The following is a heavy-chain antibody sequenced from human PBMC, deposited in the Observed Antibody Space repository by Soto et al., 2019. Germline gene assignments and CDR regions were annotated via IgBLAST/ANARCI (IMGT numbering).Heavy chain of an antibody. V-gene: IGHV1-69*13. CDR3: ARGRYYDSSGYFDY. Sequence: SVKVSCKASGRTFSSYAISWVRQAPGQGLEWMGGIIPILGTANYAQKFQGRVTITADESTSTAYMELSSLRSEDTAVYYCARGRYYDSSGYFDYWGQGTLVTVSS. J-gene: IGHJ4*02. CDR2: IIPILGTA. CDR1: GRTFSSYA. D-gene: IGHD3-22*01.